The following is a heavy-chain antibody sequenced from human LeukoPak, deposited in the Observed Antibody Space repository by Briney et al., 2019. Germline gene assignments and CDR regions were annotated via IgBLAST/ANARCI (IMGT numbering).Heavy chain of an antibody. CDR3: ASEVGTSGWYTFDY. D-gene: IGHD6-19*01. Sequence: SQTLSLTCGISGDSVSSNNGAWNWIRQSPSRGLEWVGRTYYRSKWYNDYATSLQGRITISPDTSKNQFSLHLYSVTPEDTAIYYCASEVGTSGWYTFDYWGQGILVTVSS. CDR2: TYYRSKWYN. CDR1: GDSVSSNNGA. J-gene: IGHJ4*02. V-gene: IGHV6-1*01.